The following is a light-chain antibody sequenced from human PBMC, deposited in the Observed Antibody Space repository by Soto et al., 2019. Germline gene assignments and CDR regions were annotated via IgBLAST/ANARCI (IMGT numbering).Light chain of an antibody. Sequence: THTPGTLSLSAGDRATLSXRASGSVFIGLLASSQHKPXXSTRLXXXGAXSRGTGIPDRFIGSGSGKDFTLTISRLEPEEFAVYYCQQYGSSPTITFGQGTRLEIK. J-gene: IGKJ5*01. CDR2: GAX. CDR3: QQYGSSPTIT. CDR1: GSVFIGL. V-gene: IGKV3-20*01.